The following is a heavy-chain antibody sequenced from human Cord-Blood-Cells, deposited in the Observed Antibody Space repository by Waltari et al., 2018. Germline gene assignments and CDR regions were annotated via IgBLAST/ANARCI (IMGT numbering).Heavy chain of an antibody. CDR3: ARGGDVAAAGTDDAFDI. D-gene: IGHD6-13*01. V-gene: IGHV3-48*03. CDR1: GFTFSSYE. J-gene: IGHJ3*02. CDR2: ISSSGSTV. Sequence: EVQLVESGGGLVQPGGSLRLSCAASGFTFSSYEMNWVRQAPGKGLVGVSYISSSGSTVYYADSVKGRFTISRDNAKNSLYLQMNSLRAEDTAVYYCARGGDVAAAGTDDAFDIWGQGTMVTDSS.